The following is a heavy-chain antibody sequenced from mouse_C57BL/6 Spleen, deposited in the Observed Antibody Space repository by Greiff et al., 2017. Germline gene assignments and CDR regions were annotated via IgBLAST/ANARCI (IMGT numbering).Heavy chain of an antibody. CDR2: ISSGGDYI. Sequence: EVQVVESGEGLVKPGGSLKLSCAASGFTFSSYAMSWVRQTPEKRLEWVAYISSGGDYIYYADTVKGRFTISRDNARNTLYLQMSSLKSEDTAMYYCTRDRGTPYYFDYWGQGTTLTVSS. V-gene: IGHV5-9-1*02. D-gene: IGHD3-1*01. CDR3: TRDRGTPYYFDY. CDR1: GFTFSSYA. J-gene: IGHJ2*01.